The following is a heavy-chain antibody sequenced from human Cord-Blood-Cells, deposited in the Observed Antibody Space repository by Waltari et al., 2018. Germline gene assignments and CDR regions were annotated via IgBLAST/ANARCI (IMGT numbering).Heavy chain of an antibody. D-gene: IGHD2-2*01. Sequence: QVQLVQSGAEVKKPGSSVKVSCKASGGTFRSYAISWVRQAPGQGLEWMGGIIPIFGTANYAQKFQGRVTITADESTSTAYMELSSLRSEDTAVYYCARGVNCSSTSCWYYFDYWGQGTLVTVSS. J-gene: IGHJ4*02. CDR1: GGTFRSYA. V-gene: IGHV1-69*01. CDR2: IIPIFGTA. CDR3: ARGVNCSSTSCWYYFDY.